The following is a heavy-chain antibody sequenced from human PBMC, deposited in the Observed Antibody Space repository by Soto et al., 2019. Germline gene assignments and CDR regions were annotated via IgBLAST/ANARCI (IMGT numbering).Heavy chain of an antibody. Sequence: QVQLQESGPGLVKPSETLSLTCTVSGSSMSSYYWSWIWQPPGKGLEWIGYIYYSGSTNYNPSLKSRVTISVDTSKYQFSLKLSSVTAAETAVYYCARDNGSSLEYYYGMDVWGQGTTVTVSS. V-gene: IGHV4-59*01. CDR3: ARDNGSSLEYYYGMDV. J-gene: IGHJ6*02. D-gene: IGHD6-13*01. CDR2: IYYSGST. CDR1: GSSMSSYY.